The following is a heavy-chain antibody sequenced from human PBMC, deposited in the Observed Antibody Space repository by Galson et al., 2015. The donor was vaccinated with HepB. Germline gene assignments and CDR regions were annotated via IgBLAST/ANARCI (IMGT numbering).Heavy chain of an antibody. CDR3: ARDGFDYYGLGKHWFDF. D-gene: IGHD3-10*01. Sequence: SLRLSCAASGFTYSTYWMSWVRQAPGKGLEWVANINHDGSEKYFADSVKGRFTISRDNAMQTVSLQMISLRAEDTALYYCARDGFDYYGLGKHWFDFWGQGTLVTVSS. CDR2: INHDGSEK. V-gene: IGHV3-7*03. CDR1: GFTYSTYW. J-gene: IGHJ5*01.